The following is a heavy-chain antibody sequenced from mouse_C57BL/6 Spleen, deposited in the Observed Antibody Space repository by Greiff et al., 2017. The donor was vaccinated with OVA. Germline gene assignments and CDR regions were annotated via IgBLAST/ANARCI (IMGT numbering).Heavy chain of an antibody. V-gene: IGHV1-42*01. D-gene: IGHD1-1*01. CDR3: ARRGYYGSSYVEAMDY. J-gene: IGHJ4*01. CDR2: INPSTGGT. Sequence: EVQLKQSGPELVKPGASVKISCKASGYSFTGYYMNWVKQSPEKSLEWIGEINPSTGGTTYNQKFKAKATLTVDKSSSTAYMQLKSLTSEDSAVYYCARRGYYGSSYVEAMDYWGQGTSVTVSS. CDR1: GYSFTGYY.